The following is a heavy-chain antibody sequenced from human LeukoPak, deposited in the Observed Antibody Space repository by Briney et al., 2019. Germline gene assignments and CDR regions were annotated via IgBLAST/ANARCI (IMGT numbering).Heavy chain of an antibody. CDR1: GDSISSYY. J-gene: IGHJ6*03. Sequence: SETLSLTCTVSGDSISSYYWSWIRQPPGKGLEWIGYIYYSGSTNYNPSLKSRVTISVDTSRTQFSLKLTSVTAADTAVYYCARTRRATVTSYYYYYMDVWGKGTTVTVSS. CDR3: ARTRRATVTSYYYYYMDV. CDR2: IYYSGST. V-gene: IGHV4-59*01. D-gene: IGHD4-17*01.